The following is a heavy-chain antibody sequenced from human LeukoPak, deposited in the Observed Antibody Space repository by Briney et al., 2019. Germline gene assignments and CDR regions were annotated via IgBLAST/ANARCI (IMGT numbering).Heavy chain of an antibody. Sequence: GGSLRLSCAASGFTFRSYEMNWVRQAPGKGLDWVSYISSSGTTVYYPDSVKGRFTVSRDNAKNSLYLQMNSLRAEDTAVYYCARSIKGDSDHWGQGTLVTVSS. V-gene: IGHV3-48*03. CDR3: ARSIKGDSDH. CDR2: ISSSGTTV. D-gene: IGHD3-10*01. J-gene: IGHJ4*02. CDR1: GFTFRSYE.